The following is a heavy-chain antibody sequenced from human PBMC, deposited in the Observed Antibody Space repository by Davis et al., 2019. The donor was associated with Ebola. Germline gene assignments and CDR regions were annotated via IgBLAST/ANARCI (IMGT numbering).Heavy chain of an antibody. CDR3: ARDPSVFGSWFDP. Sequence: GESLKLSCAASGFTFSDYYMSWIRQAPGKGLEWVSYISSSSSYTNYADSVKGRFTISRDNAKNSLYLQMNSLRAEDTAVYYCARDPSVFGSWFDPWGQGTLVTVSS. V-gene: IGHV3-11*06. D-gene: IGHD3-3*01. CDR1: GFTFSDYY. J-gene: IGHJ5*02. CDR2: ISSSSSYT.